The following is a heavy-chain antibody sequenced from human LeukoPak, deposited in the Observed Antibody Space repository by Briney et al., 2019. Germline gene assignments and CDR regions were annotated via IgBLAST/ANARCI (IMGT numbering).Heavy chain of an antibody. D-gene: IGHD3-10*01. J-gene: IGHJ4*02. Sequence: GGSLRLSCAASGFSFSRDWMTWVRQAPGKGLEWVSSISSSSSYIYYADSVKGRFTISRDNAKNSLYLQMNSLRAEDTAVYYCARGQDYYGSGSRSYYFDYWGQGTLVTVSS. CDR2: ISSSSSYI. V-gene: IGHV3-21*01. CDR3: ARGQDYYGSGSRSYYFDY. CDR1: GFSFSRDW.